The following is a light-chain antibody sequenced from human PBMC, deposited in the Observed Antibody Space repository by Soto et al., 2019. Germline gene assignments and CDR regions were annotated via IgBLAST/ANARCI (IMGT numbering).Light chain of an antibody. V-gene: IGKV3-15*01. Sequence: EIVMTQSPATLSVSPGERATLSCRASQSLSSDLAWYQQKPGQAPRLLIYGASTRATGIPARFMGSGSGTEFTLTIGSLQSEDFALDYCQHYYSWPWTFGQGTKVEI. CDR1: QSLSSD. CDR2: GAS. CDR3: QHYYSWPWT. J-gene: IGKJ1*01.